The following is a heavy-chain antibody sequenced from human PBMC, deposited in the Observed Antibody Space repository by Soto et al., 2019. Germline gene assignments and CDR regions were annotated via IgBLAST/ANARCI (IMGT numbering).Heavy chain of an antibody. CDR2: ISYDGSNK. Sequence: WGSLRLSCAASGFTFSSYAMHWVRQAPGKGLEWVAVISYDGSNKYYADSVKGRFTISRDNSKNTLYLQMNSLRAENTAVYYCASSAAVGRYYYYGMDVWGQGTTVTVSS. CDR1: GFTFSSYA. J-gene: IGHJ6*02. D-gene: IGHD6-13*01. V-gene: IGHV3-30-3*01. CDR3: ASSAAVGRYYYYGMDV.